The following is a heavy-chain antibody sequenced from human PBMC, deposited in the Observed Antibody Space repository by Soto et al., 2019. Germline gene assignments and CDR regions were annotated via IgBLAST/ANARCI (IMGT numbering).Heavy chain of an antibody. Sequence: SETLSLTCTVSGGSISSGDYYWSWIRQPPGKGLEWIGYIFYSGNTYYNQSLKSRVTISIDTSKNQFSLKLSSVTAADTAVYYCARALGTMVRGVIISPALDAWGQGTLVT. V-gene: IGHV4-30-4*01. CDR1: GGSISSGDYY. CDR3: ARALGTMVRGVIISPALDA. CDR2: IFYSGNT. J-gene: IGHJ5*02. D-gene: IGHD3-10*01.